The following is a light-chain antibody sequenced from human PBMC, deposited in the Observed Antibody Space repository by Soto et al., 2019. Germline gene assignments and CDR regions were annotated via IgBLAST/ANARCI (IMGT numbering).Light chain of an antibody. CDR1: ESVSAW. CDR2: DAS. Sequence: DIQMTQSPSTLSASVGDRVAITCRASESVSAWLAWYPQKPGKAPKLLIYDASNLESGVPSRFSASGSGREFTLTISSLQPDDFATYYCQQYDSFSTFGQGTKVEIK. CDR3: QQYDSFST. J-gene: IGKJ1*01. V-gene: IGKV1-5*01.